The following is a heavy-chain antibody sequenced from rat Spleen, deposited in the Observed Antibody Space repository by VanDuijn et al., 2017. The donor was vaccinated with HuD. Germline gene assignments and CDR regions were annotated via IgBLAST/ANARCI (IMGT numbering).Heavy chain of an antibody. Sequence: EVQLVESGGGLVQPGRSLKLSCAASGFTFSNYGMHWIRQAPTKGLEWVASITNTGGSTYYPDSVKGRFTISRDNAKSTLYLQMNSLRSEDTASYYCARHGGSSGYYFDYWGQGVMVTVSS. J-gene: IGHJ2*01. CDR2: ITNTGGST. CDR1: GFTFSNYG. D-gene: IGHD4-1*01. V-gene: IGHV5-19*01. CDR3: ARHGGSSGYYFDY.